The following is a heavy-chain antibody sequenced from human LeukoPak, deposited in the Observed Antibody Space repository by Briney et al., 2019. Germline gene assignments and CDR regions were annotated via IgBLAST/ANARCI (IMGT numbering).Heavy chain of an antibody. Sequence: GGSLRLSCAVSGFTVSSNYMSWVRQAPGKGLEWVSYISTSGRTIYYADSVKGRFTISRDNAQNSLYLHMNSLRAEDTALYYCARAHYGLDVWGQGTTVTVSS. CDR3: ARAHYGLDV. J-gene: IGHJ6*02. CDR1: GFTVSSNY. V-gene: IGHV3-11*01. CDR2: ISTSGRTI.